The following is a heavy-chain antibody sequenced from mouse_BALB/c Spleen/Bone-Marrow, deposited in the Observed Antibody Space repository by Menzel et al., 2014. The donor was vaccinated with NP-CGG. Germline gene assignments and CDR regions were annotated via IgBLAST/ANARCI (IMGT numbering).Heavy chain of an antibody. J-gene: IGHJ1*01. CDR3: ARVIGTRCFDA. CDR2: ISGGGSYT. Sequence: EVQGVESGGGLVKPGGSLKLSCAASGFTFSDYAMSWVRQSPEKRLEWVAEISGGGSYTYYPDTVTGRFTISRDNAKNTLYLEMSSLKSEDTAICYCARVIGTRCFDAWGAGTTVTVSS. D-gene: IGHD4-1*01. CDR1: GFTFSDYA. V-gene: IGHV5-9-4*01.